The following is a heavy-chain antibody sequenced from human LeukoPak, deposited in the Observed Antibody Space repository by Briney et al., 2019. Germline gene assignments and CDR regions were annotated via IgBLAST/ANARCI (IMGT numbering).Heavy chain of an antibody. CDR1: GFTFSSYS. CDR3: ARDLDCTGAHCTGSFAY. CDR2: ISSSSSTI. V-gene: IGHV3-48*04. Sequence: GGSLRLSCAASGFTFSSYSMNWVRQAPGKGLEWVSYISSSSSTIYYADSVKGRFTVSRDNAKKSLYLQMNSLRAEDTAVYYCARDLDCTGAHCTGSFAYWGQGTLVTVSS. D-gene: IGHD2-8*02. J-gene: IGHJ4*02.